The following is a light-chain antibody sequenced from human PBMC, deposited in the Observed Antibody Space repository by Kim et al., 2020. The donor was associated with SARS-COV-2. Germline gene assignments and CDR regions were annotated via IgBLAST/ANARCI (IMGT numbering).Light chain of an antibody. CDR3: AAWDDSLRGVV. V-gene: IGLV1-36*01. J-gene: IGLJ2*01. CDR1: SATRRNNP. Sequence: RSTSCCCPSSATRRNNPVIWYQQLPGNAPKLLIYDDSQRPSGVPKRFSGSKSGNSASLAISGLQSEDEAHYYCAAWDDSLRGVVFGGGTQLTVL. CDR2: DDS.